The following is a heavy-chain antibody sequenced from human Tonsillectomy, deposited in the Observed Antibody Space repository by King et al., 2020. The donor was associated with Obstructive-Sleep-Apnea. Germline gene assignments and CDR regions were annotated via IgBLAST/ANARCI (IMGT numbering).Heavy chain of an antibody. V-gene: IGHV1-24*01. CDR2: SDPEDGET. CDR1: GHTLTELS. Sequence: VQLVQSGAEVKKPGASVKVSCKISGHTLTELSVHWVRQSPGKGLEWMGGSDPEDGETVYAQKFQGRVTMTEDTSTDTTYMEVSSLRSEDTAVYYCAKALLPPPRMLRGSIDDSYHGLDVWGQGTTVTVSS. CDR3: AKALLPPPRMLRGSIDDSYHGLDV. J-gene: IGHJ6*02. D-gene: IGHD3-10*01.